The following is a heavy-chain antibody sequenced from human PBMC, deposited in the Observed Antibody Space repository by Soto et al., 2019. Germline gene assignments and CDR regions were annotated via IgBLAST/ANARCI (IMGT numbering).Heavy chain of an antibody. D-gene: IGHD3-3*01. J-gene: IGHJ5*01. CDR1: SFTFNMSA. V-gene: IGHV3-23*01. CDR3: AKEKNFWSAPTAFDS. CDR2: ISGSGGST. Sequence: EVQMLESGGDLVQPGGSLRLSCADSSFTFNMSAMSWVRQAPGKGLEWVSGISGSGGSTYYTDSVKGRFTISRDNSKNTLFLQMDRLGAEDTAVYYCAKEKNFWSAPTAFDSWGQGTLVTVSS.